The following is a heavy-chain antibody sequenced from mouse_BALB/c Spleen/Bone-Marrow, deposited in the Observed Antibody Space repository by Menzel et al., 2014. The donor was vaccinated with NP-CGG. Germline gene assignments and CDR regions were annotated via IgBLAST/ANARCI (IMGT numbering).Heavy chain of an antibody. V-gene: IGHV5-12*02. CDR1: GFTFSDYY. CDR2: ISNGGGST. CDR3: ARRGWYYAMDY. J-gene: IGHJ4*01. Sequence: EVHLVESGGGLVQPGGSLKLSCATSGFTFSDYYMNWVRQTPEKRLEWVAYISNGGGSTYYPDTVKGRSTISRDNAKNTLYQQMSRLKSEDTAMYYCARRGWYYAMDYWGQGTSVTVSS. D-gene: IGHD2-3*01.